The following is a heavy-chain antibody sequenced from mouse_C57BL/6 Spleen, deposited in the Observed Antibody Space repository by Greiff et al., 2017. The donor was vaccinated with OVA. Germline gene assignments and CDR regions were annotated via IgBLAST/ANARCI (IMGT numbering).Heavy chain of an antibody. CDR2: IWSDGST. CDR3: GRRDSEDYEFAY. J-gene: IGHJ3*01. Sequence: QVQLKQSGPGLVAPSQTLSITCTASGFSLTSYAVHWVRQPPGKGLEWLVVIWSDGSTTYYSAPKSRLSISNKNNTSQVFLKMNSLQNDETAVYYCGRRDSEDYEFAYWGQGTLVTVSA. V-gene: IGHV2-6*03. D-gene: IGHD1-1*01. CDR1: GFSLTSYA.